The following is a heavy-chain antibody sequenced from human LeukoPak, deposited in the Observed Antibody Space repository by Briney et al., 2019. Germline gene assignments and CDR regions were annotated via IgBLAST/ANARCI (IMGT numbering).Heavy chain of an antibody. V-gene: IGHV3-33*01. J-gene: IGHJ2*01. D-gene: IGHD6-6*01. Sequence: GRSLRLSCAASGFTFSSYGMHWVRQAPGKGLEWVAVIWYDGSNKYYADSVKGRFTISRDNSKNTLYLQMNSLRAEDTAVYYCARGSSIAARPVPWYFDLWGRGTLVTVSS. CDR3: ARGSSIAARPVPWYFDL. CDR1: GFTFSSYG. CDR2: IWYDGSNK.